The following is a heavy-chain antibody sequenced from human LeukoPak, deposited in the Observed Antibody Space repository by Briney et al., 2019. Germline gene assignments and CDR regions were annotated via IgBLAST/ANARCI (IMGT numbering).Heavy chain of an antibody. V-gene: IGHV1-2*04. D-gene: IGHD2/OR15-2a*01. CDR3: ARLASMAFDI. J-gene: IGHJ3*02. CDR2: INPNSGGT. Sequence: GASVKVSCKASGYTFTSYGISWVRQAPGQGLEWMGWINPNSGGTNYAQKFQGWVTMTRDTSISTAYMELSRLRSDDTAVYYCARLASMAFDIWGQGTMVTVSS. CDR1: GYTFTSYG.